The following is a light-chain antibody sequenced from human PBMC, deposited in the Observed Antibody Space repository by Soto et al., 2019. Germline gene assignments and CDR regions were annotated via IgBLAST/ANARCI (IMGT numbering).Light chain of an antibody. CDR3: QQSYSTPRT. J-gene: IGKJ1*01. CDR2: AAS. CDR1: QGINSY. V-gene: IGKV1-8*01. Sequence: IRMTQSPSSPSASTGDRVTITCRASQGINSYLAWYQQKPGKAPKLLIYAASNLQSGAPSGFSGSGSGTDFTLTISSLQPEDFATYYCQQSYSTPRTFGQGTKVDIK.